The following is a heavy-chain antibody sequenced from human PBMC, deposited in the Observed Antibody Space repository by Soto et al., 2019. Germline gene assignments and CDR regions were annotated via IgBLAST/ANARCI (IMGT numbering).Heavy chain of an antibody. J-gene: IGHJ6*02. CDR3: ARDRAAGYYYGMDV. Sequence: WETLSLTCTVSGGSISSYYWSWIRQPPGKGLEWIGYIYYSGSTNYNPSLKSRVTISVDTSKNQFSLKLSSVTAADTAVYYCARDRAAGYYYGMDVWGQGTTVTVSS. CDR1: GGSISSYY. D-gene: IGHD6-13*01. V-gene: IGHV4-59*01. CDR2: IYYSGST.